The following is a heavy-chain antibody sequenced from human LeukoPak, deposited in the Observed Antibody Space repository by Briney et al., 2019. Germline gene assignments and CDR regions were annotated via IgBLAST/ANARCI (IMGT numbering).Heavy chain of an antibody. Sequence: GASVKVSCKASGYTFTSYYMHWVRQAPGQGLEWMGIINPSGGSTSYAQKFQGRVTMTRDTSTSTVYMELSSLRSEDTAVYYCARDFSGYYDSQYFDYWGQGTLVTVSS. CDR3: ARDFSGYYDSQYFDY. CDR2: INPSGGST. V-gene: IGHV1-46*01. J-gene: IGHJ4*02. D-gene: IGHD3-22*01. CDR1: GYTFTSYY.